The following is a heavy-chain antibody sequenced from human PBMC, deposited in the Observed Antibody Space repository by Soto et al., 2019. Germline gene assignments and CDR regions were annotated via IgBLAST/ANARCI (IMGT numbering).Heavy chain of an antibody. D-gene: IGHD2-21*02. J-gene: IGHJ4*02. CDR3: ARVRFGDPFDF. Sequence: ASVKVSCKASGYTFSDFDINWLRQASGQGPEWMGWMNAKSGDTFFPQKFQDRVSMTADTSTSTAYMELRGLRSDDTAVYYCARVRFGDPFDFWGQGTLVTVSS. CDR2: MNAKSGDT. CDR1: GYTFSDFD. V-gene: IGHV1-8*01.